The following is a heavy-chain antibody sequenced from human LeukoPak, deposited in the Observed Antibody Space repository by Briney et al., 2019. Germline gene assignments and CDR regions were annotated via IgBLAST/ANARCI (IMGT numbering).Heavy chain of an antibody. V-gene: IGHV4-39*07. D-gene: IGHD3-22*01. CDR2: LYSTGST. J-gene: IGHJ4*02. CDR1: GDSISSGSYY. CDR3: ARNYYDSSGYYYFYLDY. Sequence: SETLSLTCTVSGDSISSGSYYWGWIRQPPGKGLEWIGSLYSTGSTYYNPSLKSRVTISVVTSKNQFSLKLSSVTAADTAVYYCARNYYDSSGYYYFYLDYWGQGTLVTVSS.